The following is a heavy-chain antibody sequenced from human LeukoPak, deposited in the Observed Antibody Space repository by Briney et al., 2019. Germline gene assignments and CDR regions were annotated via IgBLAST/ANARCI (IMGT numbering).Heavy chain of an antibody. D-gene: IGHD3-10*01. J-gene: IGHJ4*02. CDR1: GGSISSSSYY. V-gene: IGHV4-39*01. Sequence: PSETLSLTCTVSGGSISSSSYYWGWIRQPPGKGLEWIGSIYYSGSTYYNPSLKSRVTISVDTSKNQFSLKLNSVTAADTAVYYCVSHYGSGTFYSPFDYWGQGTLVTVSS. CDR2: IYYSGST. CDR3: VSHYGSGTFYSPFDY.